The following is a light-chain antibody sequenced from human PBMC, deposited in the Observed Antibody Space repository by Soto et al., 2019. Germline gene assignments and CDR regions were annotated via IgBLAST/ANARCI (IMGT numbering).Light chain of an antibody. CDR2: DAS. V-gene: IGKV3-11*01. Sequence: EIVLTQSPATLSLSPGERATLSCRASQSVSSYLAWYQQKPGQAPRLLIYDASNRATGIPARFSGSGSETEFTLTISSLQPDDFATYYYQHYNSYSEAFGQGTKVDI. CDR1: QSVSSY. CDR3: QHYNSYSEA. J-gene: IGKJ1*01.